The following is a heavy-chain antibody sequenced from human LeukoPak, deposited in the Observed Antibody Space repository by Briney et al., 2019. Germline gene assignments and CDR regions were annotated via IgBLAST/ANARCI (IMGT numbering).Heavy chain of an antibody. D-gene: IGHD6-6*01. CDR2: IKEDGSDK. J-gene: IGHJ4*02. V-gene: IGHV3-7*01. CDR3: VRGTRSNSF. CDR1: GFHFSDYS. Sequence: GGSLRLSCEVSGFHFSDYSMNWVRQAPGKGLECVAYIKEDGSDKNYVDSVKGRFTISRDNAKSSLYLQMNSLRVEDTAVYYCVRGTRSNSFWGQGTQVTVSS.